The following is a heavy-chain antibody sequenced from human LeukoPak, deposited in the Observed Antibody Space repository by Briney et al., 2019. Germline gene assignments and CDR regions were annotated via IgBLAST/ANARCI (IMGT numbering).Heavy chain of an antibody. V-gene: IGHV4-34*01. CDR3: ARKYPDHWFDP. Sequence: SETLSLTCAVYGGSFSGYYWSWIRQPPGKGLEWIGEINHSGSTNYNPSLKSRVTISVDTSKNQFSLKLRSVTAADTAVYYCARKYPDHWFDPWGQGTLVTVSS. D-gene: IGHD6-6*01. CDR1: GGSFSGYY. J-gene: IGHJ5*02. CDR2: INHSGST.